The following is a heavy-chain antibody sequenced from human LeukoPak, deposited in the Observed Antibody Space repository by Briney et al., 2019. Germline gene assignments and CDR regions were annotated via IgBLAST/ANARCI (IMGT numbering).Heavy chain of an antibody. D-gene: IGHD3-3*01. V-gene: IGHV3-23*01. CDR3: AKDPEVGDFWSGQYYFDY. CDR1: GFTFSSYA. J-gene: IGHJ4*02. Sequence: GASLRLSCAASGFTFSSYAMSWVRQAPGKGLEWVSAISGSGGSTYYADSVKGRFTISRDNSKNTLYLQMNGLRAEDTAVYYCAKDPEVGDFWSGQYYFDYWGQGTLVTVSS. CDR2: ISGSGGST.